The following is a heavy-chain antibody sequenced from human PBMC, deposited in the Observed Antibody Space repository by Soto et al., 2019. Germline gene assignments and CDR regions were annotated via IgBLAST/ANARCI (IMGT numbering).Heavy chain of an antibody. D-gene: IGHD3-10*01. CDR1: GFTLSTSGVG. J-gene: IGHJ4*02. Sequence: SGPTLVNPTQTLTLTCTFSGFTLSTSGVGVGWIRQPPGKALEWLALIYWDDDKRYRPSLKSRLTITKDTSKNQVVLTMTNMDPVDTATYYCAHHGSGSYYTLAPYYFAYWGQGTLVTVSS. CDR2: IYWDDDK. CDR3: AHHGSGSYYTLAPYYFAY. V-gene: IGHV2-5*02.